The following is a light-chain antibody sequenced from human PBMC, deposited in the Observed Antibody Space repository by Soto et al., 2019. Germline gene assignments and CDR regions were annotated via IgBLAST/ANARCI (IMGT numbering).Light chain of an antibody. CDR1: QNIGSF. J-gene: IGKJ3*01. CDR3: QQSHDDPG. CDR2: RAS. Sequence: DITMTQSPSSLSASVGDRVTITCRASQNIGSFLNWYHQKAGKAPRLLIYRASSLQSGVPSRFSGSGSGTDFALTISGLQPEDFGTYYCQQSHDDPGFGPGTKVDIQ. V-gene: IGKV1-39*01.